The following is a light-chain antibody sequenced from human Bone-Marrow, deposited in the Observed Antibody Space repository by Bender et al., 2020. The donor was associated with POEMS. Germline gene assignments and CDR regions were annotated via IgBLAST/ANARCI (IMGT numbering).Light chain of an antibody. CDR2: SSH. V-gene: IGLV1-44*01. CDR1: SSNIGAHA. CDR3: AVWDDGLNGWV. J-gene: IGLJ3*02. Sequence: QSVLTQPPSASGTPGQRVTISCSGGSSNIGAHAVNWYQHLPGTAPKLLIYSSHRRPSGVPDRFSASRSGTSASLAISGLQSEDEADYYCAVWDDGLNGWVFGGGTKLTVL.